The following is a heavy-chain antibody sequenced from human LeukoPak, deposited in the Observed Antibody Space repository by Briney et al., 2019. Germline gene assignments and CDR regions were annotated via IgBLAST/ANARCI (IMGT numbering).Heavy chain of an antibody. CDR2: IYSGGST. J-gene: IGHJ5*02. CDR1: GFTVSSNY. V-gene: IGHV3-53*01. Sequence: GGSPRLSCAASGFTVSSNYMSWVRQAPGKGLKWVSVIYSGGSTYYADSVKGRFTISRDNSKNTLYLQMNSLRAEDTAVYYCASRATVTTDRFWFDPWGQGTLVTVSS. CDR3: ASRATVTTDRFWFDP. D-gene: IGHD4-11*01.